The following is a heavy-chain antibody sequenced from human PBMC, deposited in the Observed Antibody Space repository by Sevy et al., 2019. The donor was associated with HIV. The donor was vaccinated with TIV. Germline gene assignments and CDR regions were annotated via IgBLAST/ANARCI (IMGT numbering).Heavy chain of an antibody. Sequence: GGSLRLSCAVSGLPFSDYWMTWVRQAPGKGLEWVANINHDGSVKYYLDSVKGRFSISRDNVKKLMWLQMNTLRDEDTAVYYCATSGFLLRVNRFDYWGHGTQVTVSS. CDR2: INHDGSVK. CDR1: GLPFSDYW. CDR3: ATSGFLLRVNRFDY. D-gene: IGHD3-10*01. J-gene: IGHJ4*01. V-gene: IGHV3-7*01.